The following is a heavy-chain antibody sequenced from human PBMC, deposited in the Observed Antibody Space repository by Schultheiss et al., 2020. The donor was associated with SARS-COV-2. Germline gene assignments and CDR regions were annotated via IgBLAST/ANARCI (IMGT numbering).Heavy chain of an antibody. D-gene: IGHD3-10*01. CDR1: GFTFSSYA. V-gene: IGHV3-23*01. CDR3: ARDGGSGRVFDY. CDR2: ISGSGGST. J-gene: IGHJ4*02. Sequence: GESLKISCAASGFTFSSYAMSWVRQAPGKGLEWVSAISGSGGSTYYADSVKGRFTISRDNSKNTLYLQMNSLRAEDTAVYYCARDGGSGRVFDYWGQGTLVTVSS.